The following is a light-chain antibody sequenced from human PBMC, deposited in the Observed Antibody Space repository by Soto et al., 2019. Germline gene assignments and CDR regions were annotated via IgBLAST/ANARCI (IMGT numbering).Light chain of an antibody. CDR3: QQYKNGPSWYT. Sequence: EIVMTQSPATLSVSPGERVTLSCRASQSVSSNLAWYQQKAGQAPRLLIYDASTRATGIPARFSGSGSGTEFTLTISSLQSEDVALYYCQQYKNGPSWYTFGQGTKVEIK. V-gene: IGKV3-15*01. J-gene: IGKJ2*01. CDR1: QSVSSN. CDR2: DAS.